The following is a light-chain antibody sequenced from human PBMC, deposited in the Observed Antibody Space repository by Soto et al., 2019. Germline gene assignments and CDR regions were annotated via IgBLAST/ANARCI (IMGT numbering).Light chain of an antibody. CDR3: QQYNDYSLWT. J-gene: IGKJ1*01. Sequence: DIQMTQSPSTLSASVGDRVTITCRASQSISTWLAWYQQKPGKAPKLLIYKASSLESGVPSRFSGSGSGTEFTLTVSSLQPDDFATNYCQQYNDYSLWTFGQGTKVEIK. CDR1: QSISTW. V-gene: IGKV1-5*03. CDR2: KAS.